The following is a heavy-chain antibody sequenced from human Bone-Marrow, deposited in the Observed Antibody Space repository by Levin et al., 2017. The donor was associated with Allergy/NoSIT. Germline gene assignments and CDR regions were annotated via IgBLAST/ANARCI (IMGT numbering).Heavy chain of an antibody. CDR1: GDSISRSTDY. Sequence: SQTLSLTCTVSGDSISRSTDYWGWVRQPPGKGLEWIASIYYTGTSYYSPSLENRVTISVDTSKNQFSLRWTSLTPADTAVYYCARDSSGNLDHWGRGILVTVSS. CDR2: IYYTGTS. J-gene: IGHJ4*02. V-gene: IGHV4-39*07. CDR3: ARDSSGNLDH. D-gene: IGHD3-22*01.